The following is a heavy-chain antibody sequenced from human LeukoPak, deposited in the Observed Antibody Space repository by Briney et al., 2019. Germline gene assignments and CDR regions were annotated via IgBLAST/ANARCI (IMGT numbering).Heavy chain of an antibody. CDR2: INHSGST. CDR1: GGSISGYY. D-gene: IGHD6-19*01. Sequence: PSETLSLTCTVSGGSISGYYWSWIRQPPGKGLEWIGEINHSGSTNYNPSLKSRVTISVDTSKNQFSLKLSSVTAADTAVYYCARAAFAVAVSWGQGTLVTVSS. J-gene: IGHJ4*02. V-gene: IGHV4-34*01. CDR3: ARAAFAVAVS.